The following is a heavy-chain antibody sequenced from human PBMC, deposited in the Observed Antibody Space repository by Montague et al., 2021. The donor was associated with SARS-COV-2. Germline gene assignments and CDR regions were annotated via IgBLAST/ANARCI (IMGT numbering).Heavy chain of an antibody. V-gene: IGHV4-59*08. CDR2: IYYTGTT. CDR3: ARPLRSNVWYGFDT. D-gene: IGHD6-13*01. Sequence: SETLSLTCTVSGGSISSHYWSWIRQAPGQGLEWIGQIYYTGTTKYNPSLKSRVTLSLDTPRDQFSLTRSSVTAADTAVYYCARPLRSNVWYGFDTWGQGALVIVSS. J-gene: IGHJ5*02. CDR1: GGSISSHY.